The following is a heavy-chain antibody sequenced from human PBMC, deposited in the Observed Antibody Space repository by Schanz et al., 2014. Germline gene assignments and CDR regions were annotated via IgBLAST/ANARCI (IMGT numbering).Heavy chain of an antibody. CDR1: GFTFNSYA. Sequence: EVQLVESGGYLVQPGGSLRLSCAASGFTFNSYAMTWVRQAPGKGLEWVSSISHSGGSKYYADSVKGRFTISRDNSENTLYLQMNNLSADDTAVLNCAKGMGYCSDGTCCDCYYYGLDDWGQGTTVTVSS. CDR3: AKGMGYCSDGTCCDCYYYGLDD. D-gene: IGHD2-15*01. V-gene: IGHV3-23*04. CDR2: ISHSGGSK. J-gene: IGHJ6*02.